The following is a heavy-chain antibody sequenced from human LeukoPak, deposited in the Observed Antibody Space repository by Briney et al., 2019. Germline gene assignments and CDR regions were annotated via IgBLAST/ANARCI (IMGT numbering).Heavy chain of an antibody. Sequence: GGSLRLSCAASGFTFSSFAMSWVRQAPGKGLEWVSTISGSGGSTNYADSVKGRSTFSRDNSKNTLYLQMNSLRAEDTAIYYCAKDLPDFGDYVEGYWGQGTLVTVSS. J-gene: IGHJ4*02. CDR3: AKDLPDFGDYVEGY. V-gene: IGHV3-23*01. D-gene: IGHD4-17*01. CDR2: ISGSGGST. CDR1: GFTFSSFA.